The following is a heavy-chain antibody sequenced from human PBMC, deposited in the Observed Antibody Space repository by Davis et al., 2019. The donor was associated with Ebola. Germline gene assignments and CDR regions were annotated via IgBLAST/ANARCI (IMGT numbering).Heavy chain of an antibody. CDR1: GGSISSGSFY. CDR2: IYSSGGT. CDR3: ARHRGMFFFDL. V-gene: IGHV4-61*09. D-gene: IGHD1-26*01. Sequence: PSETLSLTCTVAGGSISSGSFYWNWLRQPAGKGLEWIGHIYSSGGTNYNPSLKSRVTISVDTSQNQFSLRLSSVTAADTAVYYCARHRGMFFFDLWGHGGLVTVSS. J-gene: IGHJ4*01.